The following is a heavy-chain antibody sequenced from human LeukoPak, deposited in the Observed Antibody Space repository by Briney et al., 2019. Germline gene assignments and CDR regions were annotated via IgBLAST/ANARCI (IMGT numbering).Heavy chain of an antibody. CDR2: ISSVNNYI. D-gene: IGHD3-22*01. V-gene: IGHV3-21*01. CDR3: ARRLTYFDSSGYLDY. Sequence: GGSLRLSCAASGFTFSTYSMNWVRQAPGKGLEWVSSISSVNNYISYADSVKGRFTISRDNAKSSLYLQMNSLRAGDTAVYFCARRLTYFDSSGYLDYWGQGTLVTVSS. J-gene: IGHJ4*02. CDR1: GFTFSTYS.